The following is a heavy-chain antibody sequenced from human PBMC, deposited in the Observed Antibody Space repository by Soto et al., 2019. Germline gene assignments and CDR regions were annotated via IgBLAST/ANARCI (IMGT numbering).Heavy chain of an antibody. CDR2: IIPIFGTA. J-gene: IGHJ6*02. D-gene: IGHD6-19*01. V-gene: IGHV1-69*13. CDR1: GGSFGSYA. CDR3: ARDYRQWGDYYYGMDV. Sequence: TVEVSRKAPGGSFGSYAIICVQQAPGQGLEWMGGIIPIFGTANYAQKFQGRVTITADESTSTAYMELSSLRSEDTAVYYCARDYRQWGDYYYGMDVWGQGTTVTFSS.